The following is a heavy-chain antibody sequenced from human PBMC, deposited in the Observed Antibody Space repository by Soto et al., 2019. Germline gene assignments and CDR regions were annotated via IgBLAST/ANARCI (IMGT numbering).Heavy chain of an antibody. J-gene: IGHJ4*02. CDR1: GGSFSAYY. V-gene: IGHV4-34*01. CDR2: INHSGST. CDR3: ARTSKFEY. D-gene: IGHD6-6*01. Sequence: QVLLQQWGAGLLKPSETLSLTCAVYGGSFSAYYWSWIRQTPGKGLEWIGEINHSGSTNYNPSLKSRVTRSVDTSKTQFPLKLSSVAAADAAVYYCARTSKFEYWGQGTLVTVSS.